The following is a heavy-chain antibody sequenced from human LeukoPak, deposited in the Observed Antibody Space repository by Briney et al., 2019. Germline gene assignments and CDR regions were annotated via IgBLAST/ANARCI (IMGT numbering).Heavy chain of an antibody. CDR1: GGSISNYY. Sequence: KTSETLSLTCTVSGGSISNYYWSWIRQSPEKGLEWIGYIHDGGSTNYNPSLKSRVTISVDTSKNQFSLKLSSVTAADTAVYYCARLDAAAGRYLQFFYWGQGTLVTVSS. CDR3: ARLDAAAGRYLQFFY. CDR2: IHDGGST. J-gene: IGHJ4*02. D-gene: IGHD5-24*01. V-gene: IGHV4-59*08.